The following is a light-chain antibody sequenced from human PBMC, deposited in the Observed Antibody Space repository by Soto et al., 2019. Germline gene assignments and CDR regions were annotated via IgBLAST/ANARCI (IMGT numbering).Light chain of an antibody. V-gene: IGLV1-36*01. CDR1: SSNIGRNA. CDR3: AAWDDSLNGPV. J-gene: IGLJ2*01. Sequence: QSVLTQPPSVSAAPRQRVTISCSGSSSNIGRNAVTWYQQLAGKAPKLLIYYDDLLPSGVSDRFSGSKSGTSASLAISGLQSEDEADYYCAAWDDSLNGPVFGGGTKLTVL. CDR2: YDD.